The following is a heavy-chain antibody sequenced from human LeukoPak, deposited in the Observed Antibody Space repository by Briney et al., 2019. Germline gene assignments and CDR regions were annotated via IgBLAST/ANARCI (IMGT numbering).Heavy chain of an antibody. CDR3: AREGVGGYCFGY. D-gene: IGHD2-15*01. CDR2: IIPIFGTA. CDR1: GGTFSSYA. V-gene: IGHV1-69*05. J-gene: IGHJ4*02. Sequence: GASVKVSCKASGGTFSSYAISRVRQAPGQGLEWMGGIIPIFGTANYAQKFQGRVTITTDESTSTAYMELSSLRSEDTAVYYCAREGVGGYCFGYWGQGTLVTVSS.